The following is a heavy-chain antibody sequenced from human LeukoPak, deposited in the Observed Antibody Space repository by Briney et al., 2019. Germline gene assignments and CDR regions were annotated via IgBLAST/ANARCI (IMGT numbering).Heavy chain of an antibody. CDR1: GFTVSSNY. J-gene: IGHJ4*02. CDR2: IYSGGST. V-gene: IGHV3-66*01. Sequence: GGSLRLSCAASGFTVSSNYMSWVRQAPGEGLEWVSVIYSGGSTYYADSVKGRFTISRDNSKNTLYLQMNSLRAEDTAVYYCARDQDTAMLDYWGQGTLVTVSS. D-gene: IGHD5-18*01. CDR3: ARDQDTAMLDY.